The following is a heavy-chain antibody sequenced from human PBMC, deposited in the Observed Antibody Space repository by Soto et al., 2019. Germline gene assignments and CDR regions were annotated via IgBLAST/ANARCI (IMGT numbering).Heavy chain of an antibody. CDR3: ARDRSSSFWGLLPKLDAIDI. CDR1: GFTFSNYA. D-gene: IGHD3-22*01. CDR2: ISYDGSMK. V-gene: IGHV3-30-3*01. J-gene: IGHJ3*02. Sequence: QVQLVESGGGVVQPERSPRLSCAASGFTFSNYAIHWVRQAPGKGLEWVALISYDGSMKYYADSVKGRFTISRDNSKNTLYLEMNSLRAEDTAVYYCARDRSSSFWGLLPKLDAIDIWGQGTMVTVSS.